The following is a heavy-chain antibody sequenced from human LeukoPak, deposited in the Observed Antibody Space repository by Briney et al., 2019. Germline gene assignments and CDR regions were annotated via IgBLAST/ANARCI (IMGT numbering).Heavy chain of an antibody. J-gene: IGHJ4*02. Sequence: SETLSLTCTVSGGSISSGGYYWSWIRQPPGKGLEWIGYIYHSGSTYYNPSLKSRVTISVDRSKNQFSLKLSSVTAADTAVYYCARDYYDSSGYYVGYWGQGTLVTVSS. CDR3: ARDYYDSSGYYVGY. CDR1: GGSISSGGYY. CDR2: IYHSGST. D-gene: IGHD3-22*01. V-gene: IGHV4-30-2*01.